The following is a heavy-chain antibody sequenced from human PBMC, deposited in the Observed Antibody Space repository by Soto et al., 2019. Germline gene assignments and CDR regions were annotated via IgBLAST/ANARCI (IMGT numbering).Heavy chain of an antibody. Sequence: EVQLVESGGGLVQPGGSLRLSCVASGFTVSNNYMTWVRHAPGKGLEWVSNMYSGGETFYTDSVKGRFTISRDSSTNTLYLQMDNVRAEDTAVYYCARDPGVNWAWGKGTTVTVSS. V-gene: IGHV3-66*01. D-gene: IGHD2-8*01. CDR1: GFTVSNNY. CDR3: ARDPGVNWA. CDR2: MYSGGET. J-gene: IGHJ6*04.